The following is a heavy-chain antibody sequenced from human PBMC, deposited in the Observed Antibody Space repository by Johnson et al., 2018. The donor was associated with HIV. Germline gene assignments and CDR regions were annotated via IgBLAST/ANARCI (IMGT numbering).Heavy chain of an antibody. V-gene: IGHV3-66*01. CDR1: GFIVRSNY. J-gene: IGHJ3*02. Sequence: VQLVESGGGLVQPGGSLRLSCAASGFIVRSNYMNWVRQAPGKGLEWVSVIYSGGDTYYSDSVMGRFTISRDTSKNTLYLQMNSQRGDDTAVYYCTRVSSTSWALDIWGQGTLVTVSS. CDR2: IYSGGDT. D-gene: IGHD2-15*01. CDR3: TRVSSTSWALDI.